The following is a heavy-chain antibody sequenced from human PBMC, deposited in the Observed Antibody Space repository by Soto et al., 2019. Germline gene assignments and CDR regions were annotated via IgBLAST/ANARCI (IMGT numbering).Heavy chain of an antibody. Sequence: QVQLVESGGGVVQPGRSLRLSCAASGFTFSSYGMHWVRQAPGKGLEWVAVIWYDGSNKYYADSVKGRFTISRDNSKNTLYLQMNSLRAEDTAVYYCARDGGYYGSGSYEDWFDPWGQGTLVTVSS. CDR2: IWYDGSNK. CDR3: ARDGGYYGSGSYEDWFDP. J-gene: IGHJ5*02. V-gene: IGHV3-33*01. D-gene: IGHD3-10*01. CDR1: GFTFSSYG.